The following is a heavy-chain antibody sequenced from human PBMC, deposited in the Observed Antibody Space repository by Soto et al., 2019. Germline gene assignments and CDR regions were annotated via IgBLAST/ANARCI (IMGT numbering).Heavy chain of an antibody. J-gene: IGHJ4*02. CDR2: IYDSGST. CDR3: ASQATGCYPDY. D-gene: IGHD2-15*01. Sequence: QVELQESGPGLVKPSQTLSLTCTVSGGSISSGGYYWSWVRQHPGKGLEWIGYIYDSGSTYYNPSLKSRVTISIHTSKNQFSLKLTSVTAADTAVCYCASQATGCYPDYWGQGTLVTVSS. V-gene: IGHV4-31*03. CDR1: GGSISSGGYY.